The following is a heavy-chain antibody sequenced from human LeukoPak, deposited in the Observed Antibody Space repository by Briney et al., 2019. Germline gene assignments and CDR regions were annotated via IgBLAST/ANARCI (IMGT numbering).Heavy chain of an antibody. CDR3: AKRSTVTTPSPHFDY. J-gene: IGHJ4*02. V-gene: IGHV3-23*01. CDR1: GFTFSSYA. Sequence: PGGSLRLSCAASGFTFSSYAMSWVRQAPGKGLEWVSAISGSGGSTYYADSVKGRFTISRDNSKNTLYLQMNSLRAEDAAVYYCAKRSTVTTPSPHFDYWGQGTLVTVSS. CDR2: ISGSGGST. D-gene: IGHD4-11*01.